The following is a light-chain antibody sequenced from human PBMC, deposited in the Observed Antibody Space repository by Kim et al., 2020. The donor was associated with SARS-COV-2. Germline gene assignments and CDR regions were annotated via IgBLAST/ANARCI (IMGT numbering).Light chain of an antibody. J-gene: IGLJ3*02. CDR3: QVWDSSTGV. CDR1: NVGSKS. CDR2: RDS. V-gene: IGLV3-9*01. Sequence: VVLGKTARITCEGNNVGSKSVHWYQQKPGQAPMLVIYRDSNRPSGMPERFSGSNSGKKATLTISRVQAGDEADYYCQVWDSSTGVFGGGTQLTVL.